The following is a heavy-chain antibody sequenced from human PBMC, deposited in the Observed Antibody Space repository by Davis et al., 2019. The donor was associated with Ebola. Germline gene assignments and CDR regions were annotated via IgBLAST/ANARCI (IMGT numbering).Heavy chain of an antibody. CDR2: INHSGST. D-gene: IGHD1-26*01. CDR1: GESFRGYY. J-gene: IGHJ4*02. Sequence: SETLSLTCAVYGESFRGYYWSWIRQSPGRGLEWIGEINHSGSTNYNPSLKSRVTISGDTSKNQFSLNVNSVTAADTAMYYCARTPQYTSYGSYFDYWGQGALVTVSS. CDR3: ARTPQYTSYGSYFDY. V-gene: IGHV4-34*01.